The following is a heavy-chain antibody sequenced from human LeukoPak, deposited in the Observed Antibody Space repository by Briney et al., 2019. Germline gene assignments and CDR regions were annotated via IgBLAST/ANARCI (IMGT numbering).Heavy chain of an antibody. J-gene: IGHJ4*02. CDR3: AKDERKIPSGLFGF. CDR1: GFTFEDYG. Sequence: PGGSLRLSCTASGFTFEDYGMHWVRQVPGGRLEWVSLINWDGSSTYYADSVKGRFTISRDNSKNFLYLQMNSVRGEDTALYYCAKDERKIPSGLFGFWGQGTLVTVSS. V-gene: IGHV3-43D*03. CDR2: INWDGSST. D-gene: IGHD5-12*01.